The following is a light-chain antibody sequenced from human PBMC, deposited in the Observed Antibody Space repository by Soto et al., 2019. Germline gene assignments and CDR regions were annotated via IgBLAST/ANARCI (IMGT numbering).Light chain of an antibody. J-gene: IGLJ2*01. V-gene: IGLV2-11*01. Sequence: QSALTQPRSVSGSPGQSVTISFTGTSSDVGGYNYVSWYQQHPGKAPKVMIYDVSKRPSGVPDRFSGSKSGNTASLTISGLQAEDEADYYCCSYAGSYVVFGGGTKVTVL. CDR2: DVS. CDR3: CSYAGSYVV. CDR1: SSDVGGYNY.